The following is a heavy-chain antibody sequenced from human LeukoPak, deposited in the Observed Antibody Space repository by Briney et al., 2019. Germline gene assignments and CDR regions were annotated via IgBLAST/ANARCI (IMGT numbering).Heavy chain of an antibody. J-gene: IGHJ3*01. V-gene: IGHV3-48*04. CDR1: GFTFSSYT. Sequence: GSLRLSCAASGFTFSSYTTNWVLQAPGKGLEWLSYISSSSNTIHYADSVKGRFTISRDNAKNSLYLQMNSLRAEDTAVYYCARGTSAFDVWGQGTMVTVSS. D-gene: IGHD1-1*01. CDR2: ISSSSNTI. CDR3: ARGTSAFDV.